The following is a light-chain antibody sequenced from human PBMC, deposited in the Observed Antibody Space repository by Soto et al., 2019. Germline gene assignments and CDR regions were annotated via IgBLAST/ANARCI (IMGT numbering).Light chain of an antibody. CDR3: QQYSTYPLT. V-gene: IGKV1-5*03. J-gene: IGKJ4*01. CDR1: QSNSSW. Sequence: DIQMTQSPSTLSASVGDRVTITCRDSQSNSSWLAWYQQKPGKAPHLLIQKASSLESGVPFRFSGSVSGTEFTLTISDLQPHDFASYWFQQYSTYPLTFGGGTKVEIK. CDR2: KAS.